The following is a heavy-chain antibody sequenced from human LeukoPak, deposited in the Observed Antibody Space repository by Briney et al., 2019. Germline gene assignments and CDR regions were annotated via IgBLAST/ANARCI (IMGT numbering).Heavy chain of an antibody. D-gene: IGHD4-11*01. V-gene: IGHV1-2*02. J-gene: IGHJ3*02. Sequence: ASVKVSCKASGYTFTGHYIHWVRQAPGQGLEWMGWINPKNAATNYAQKFQGRVTMTRDTSTGTVYMEVSRLRSDDTAVYYCARPNYSNYNAFDIWGQGTMVTVSS. CDR2: INPKNAAT. CDR3: ARPNYSNYNAFDI. CDR1: GYTFTGHY.